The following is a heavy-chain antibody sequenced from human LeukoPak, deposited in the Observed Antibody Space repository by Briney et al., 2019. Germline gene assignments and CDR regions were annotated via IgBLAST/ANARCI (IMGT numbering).Heavy chain of an antibody. Sequence: GGSLRLSCAASGFTVSSNYMSWVCQAPGKGLEWVSVIYSGGSTYYADSVKGRFTISRDNSKNTLYLQMNSLRAEDTAVYYCARALLLRAHFDYWGQGTLVTVSS. D-gene: IGHD3-10*01. J-gene: IGHJ4*02. CDR1: GFTVSSNY. CDR3: ARALLLRAHFDY. CDR2: IYSGGST. V-gene: IGHV3-66*02.